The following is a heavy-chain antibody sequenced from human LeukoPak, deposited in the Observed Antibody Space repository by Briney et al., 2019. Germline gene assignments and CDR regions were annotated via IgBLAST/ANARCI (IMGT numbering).Heavy chain of an antibody. Sequence: GGSLRLSCAASGFTFRSYGMHWVRQAPGKGLEWVAVIWYDGSNKYYADSVKGRFTISRGNSKNTLYPQMNSLRAEDTAVYYCARDPYGSGSTSFDIWGQGTMVTVSS. CDR2: IWYDGSNK. J-gene: IGHJ3*02. CDR3: ARDPYGSGSTSFDI. D-gene: IGHD3-10*01. CDR1: GFTFRSYG. V-gene: IGHV3-33*01.